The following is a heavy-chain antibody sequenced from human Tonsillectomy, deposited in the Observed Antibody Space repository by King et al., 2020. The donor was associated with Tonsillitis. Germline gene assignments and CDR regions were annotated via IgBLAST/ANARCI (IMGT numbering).Heavy chain of an antibody. CDR1: GFTFSSYA. V-gene: IGHV3-23*04. D-gene: IGHD3-10*01. CDR3: ATTSDSWFGELLFDY. J-gene: IGHJ4*02. Sequence: QLVQSGGGLVQPGGSLRRSCAASGFTFSSYAMSWVRHAPGKGLEWVSGISGSGGRTYYADAVKGRCTISRDNSKNTLYLQMNSLRAEDTAVYYCATTSDSWFGELLFDYWGQGTLVTVSS. CDR2: ISGSGGRT.